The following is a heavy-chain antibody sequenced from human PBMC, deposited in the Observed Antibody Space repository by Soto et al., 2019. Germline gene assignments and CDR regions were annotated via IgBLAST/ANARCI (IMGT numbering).Heavy chain of an antibody. Sequence: GGSLRLSCAASGFTFRSYAMNWVRQAPGKGLEWVSSISSSSNYIYYADSVEGRFTISRDNAKNSLYLQMNSLRAEDSAFYYCARDLTFYYDTSGFPLRGMDVWGQGTTVTVSS. CDR1: GFTFRSYA. CDR2: ISSSSNYI. D-gene: IGHD3-22*01. V-gene: IGHV3-21*01. CDR3: ARDLTFYYDTSGFPLRGMDV. J-gene: IGHJ6*02.